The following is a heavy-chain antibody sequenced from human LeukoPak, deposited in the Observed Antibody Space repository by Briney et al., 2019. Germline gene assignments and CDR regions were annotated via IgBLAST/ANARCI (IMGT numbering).Heavy chain of an antibody. CDR1: GGSISSGDYY. CDR2: IYYSGST. Sequence: SQTLSLTCTVSGGSISSGDYYWSWIRQPPGKGLEWIGYIYYSGSTYYNPSLKSRVTISVDTSKNQFSLKLSSVTAADTAVYYCARGEDSSGYYSHDAFDIWGQGTVVTVSS. J-gene: IGHJ3*02. V-gene: IGHV4-30-4*01. D-gene: IGHD3-22*01. CDR3: ARGEDSSGYYSHDAFDI.